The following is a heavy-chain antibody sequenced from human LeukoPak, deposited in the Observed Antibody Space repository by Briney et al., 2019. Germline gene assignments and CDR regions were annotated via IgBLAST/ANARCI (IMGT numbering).Heavy chain of an antibody. CDR2: IYFSGAS. J-gene: IGHJ4*02. V-gene: IGHV4-39*07. Sequence: KPSETLSLTCTVSGDSISTTTYYWGWIRQPPGKGPEWLGSIYFSGASYYNPSLKSRVTISVDKSKNQSSLKPSSVTAADTAVYYCALGGYRRYYGDWGQGTLVTVSS. CDR1: GDSISTTTYY. D-gene: IGHD3-10*01. CDR3: ALGGYRRYYGD.